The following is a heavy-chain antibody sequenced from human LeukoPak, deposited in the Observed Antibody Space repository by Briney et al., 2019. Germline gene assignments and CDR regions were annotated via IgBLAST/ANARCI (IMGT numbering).Heavy chain of an antibody. D-gene: IGHD2-21*02. V-gene: IGHV4-34*01. CDR1: GGSFSDYY. CDR3: AREGVTLDY. J-gene: IGHJ4*02. Sequence: SETLSLTCTVYGGSFSDYYWTWIRQPPGKGLEWIGEINHSGSTNYNPSLKSRVTISVDTSKNQFSLKLSSVTAADTAVYYCAREGVTLDYWGQGTLVTVSS. CDR2: INHSGST.